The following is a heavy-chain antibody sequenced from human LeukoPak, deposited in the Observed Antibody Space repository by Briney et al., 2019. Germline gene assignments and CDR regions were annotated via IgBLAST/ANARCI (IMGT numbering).Heavy chain of an antibody. J-gene: IGHJ4*02. D-gene: IGHD6-19*01. CDR3: ASSSIAVAGTLNRFDY. CDR2: IYYSGST. CDR1: GGSISSYY. Sequence: PSETLSLTCTGSGGSISSYYWSWIRQPPGKGLEWNGYIYYSGSTNYNPSLKSRVTISVDTSKNQFSLKLSSVTAADTAVYYCASSSIAVAGTLNRFDYWGQGTLVTVSS. V-gene: IGHV4-59*01.